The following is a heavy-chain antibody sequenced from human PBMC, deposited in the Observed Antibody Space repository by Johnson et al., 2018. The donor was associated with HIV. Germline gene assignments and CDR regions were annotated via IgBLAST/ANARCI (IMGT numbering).Heavy chain of an antibody. V-gene: IGHV3-30-3*01. CDR1: GFAFSTYT. D-gene: IGHD3-10*01. J-gene: IGHJ3*02. CDR2: ISHHGSNK. CDR3: ARQSATGGPFDI. Sequence: QVQLVESGGGVVQPGRSLRLSCAASGFAFSTYTMHWVCQAPGKGLEWVALISHHGSNKDCADSVKGRFTISRDNAKNSLYLQMNSLRAEDTAVYYCARQSATGGPFDIWGQGTMVTVSS.